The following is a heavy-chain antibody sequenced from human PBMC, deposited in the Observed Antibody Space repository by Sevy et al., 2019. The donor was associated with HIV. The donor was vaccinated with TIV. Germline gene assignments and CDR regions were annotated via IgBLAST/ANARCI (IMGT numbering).Heavy chain of an antibody. J-gene: IGHJ6*02. V-gene: IGHV3-11*01. CDR3: ARDHGYYYDILTGYRYYYYGMDV. CDR2: ISSSGSTI. CDR1: GFTFSDYY. D-gene: IGHD3-9*01. Sequence: GGSLRLSCAASGFTFSDYYMSWIHQAPGKGLEWVSYISSSGSTIYYADSVKGRFTISRDNAKNSLYLQMNSLRAEDTAVYYCARDHGYYYDILTGYRYYYYGMDVWGQGTTVTVSS.